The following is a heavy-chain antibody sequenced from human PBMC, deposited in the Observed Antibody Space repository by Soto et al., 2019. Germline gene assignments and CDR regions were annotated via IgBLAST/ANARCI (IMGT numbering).Heavy chain of an antibody. CDR3: AKNETARPWFDP. Sequence: QVQLQESGPGLVKASQTLSLTCTVSGGSIRNGTYYWSWIRQLPGKGLEWIGNIYYIGTTSYNPSLKSRVIISIDPSKNQFSLELTSVLAEDTAVYYCAKNETARPWFDPWGQGTLVTVSS. CDR2: IYYIGTT. J-gene: IGHJ5*02. D-gene: IGHD6-6*01. CDR1: GGSIRNGTYY. V-gene: IGHV4-31*03.